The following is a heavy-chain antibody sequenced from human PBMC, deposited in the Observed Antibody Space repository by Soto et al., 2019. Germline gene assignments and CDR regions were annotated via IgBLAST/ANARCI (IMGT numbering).Heavy chain of an antibody. CDR3: ARVWTYSYDSGGYYPGSDWFDP. Sequence: SETLSLTCAVYGGSFSGYYWSWIRQPPGKGLEWTGEINHTGSNNYNPSLKSRVTIAVDTSKNQFSLKLSFVTAADTAVYYCARVWTYSYDSGGYYPGSDWFDPWGQGTLVTVSS. CDR2: INHTGSN. J-gene: IGHJ5*02. V-gene: IGHV4-34*01. D-gene: IGHD3-22*01. CDR1: GGSFSGYY.